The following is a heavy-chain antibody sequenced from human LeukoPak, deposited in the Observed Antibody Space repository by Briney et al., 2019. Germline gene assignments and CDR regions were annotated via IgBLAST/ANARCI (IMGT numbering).Heavy chain of an antibody. CDR3: ARSTYSSSQWDY. CDR2: IYFTGST. Sequence: SETLSLTCTVSGGSIGSYYWHWIRQPPGKGLEWIGYIYFTGSTNYNPSLKSRVTISVDTSKNQFSLKLNSVTAADTGIYYCARSTYSSSQWDYWGQGTLVTVFS. D-gene: IGHD6-13*01. J-gene: IGHJ4*02. CDR1: GGSIGSYY. V-gene: IGHV4-59*01.